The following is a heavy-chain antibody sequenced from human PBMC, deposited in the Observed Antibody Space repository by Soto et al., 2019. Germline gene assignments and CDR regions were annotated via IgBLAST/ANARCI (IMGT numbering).Heavy chain of an antibody. V-gene: IGHV4-59*08. CDR3: TRSHYFDY. CDR1: GGSINNSS. CDR2: VYYSGST. J-gene: IGHJ4*02. Sequence: KPADPLYLTYTVSGGSINNSSWSWIRQPPGKGLEWIGHVYYSGSTHYNPSLKSRVTMSVDASRNLFSLKLSSVTAADTAVYFCTRSHYFDYWGQGALVTVS.